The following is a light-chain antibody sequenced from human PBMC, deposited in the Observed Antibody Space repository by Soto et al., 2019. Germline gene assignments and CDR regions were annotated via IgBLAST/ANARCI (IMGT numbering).Light chain of an antibody. CDR2: KAS. V-gene: IGKV1-5*03. CDR1: QSISSW. CDR3: KQYSSYPYS. Sequence: DIQMTQSPSTLSASEGDRVTITCGASQSISSWLAWYQQKPGKAPKLLIYKASNLQGGVPGRFSGSGFGTEFTLTISSLQPDDFATYYCKQYSSYPYSFGQGTKVETK. J-gene: IGKJ2*03.